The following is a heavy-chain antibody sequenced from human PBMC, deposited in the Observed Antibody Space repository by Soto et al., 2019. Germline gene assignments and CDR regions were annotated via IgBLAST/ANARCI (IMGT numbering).Heavy chain of an antibody. V-gene: IGHV3-30-3*01. CDR3: ARVRYDFWSGYFRPYHYYGMEV. Sequence: GGSLRLSCAASGFTFSSYAMHWVRQAPGKGLEWVAVISYDGSNKYYADSVKGRFTISRDNSKNTLYLQMNSLRAEDTAVYYCARVRYDFWSGYFRPYHYYGMEVWGQGTTVTVSS. J-gene: IGHJ6*02. CDR2: ISYDGSNK. D-gene: IGHD3-3*01. CDR1: GFTFSSYA.